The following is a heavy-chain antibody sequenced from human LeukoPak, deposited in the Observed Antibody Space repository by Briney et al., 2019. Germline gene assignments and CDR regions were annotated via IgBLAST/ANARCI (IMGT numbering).Heavy chain of an antibody. J-gene: IGHJ4*02. V-gene: IGHV3-48*03. CDR2: ISGSGQTI. Sequence: GGSLRLSCAVSGFTFSRYEMNWVRQAPGKGREWVSYISGSGQTIYYADSVRGRFTTSRDNAKNSLFLQMNSLRAEDTAVYYCARYCGGDCYSNPYWGQGTLVTVSS. CDR1: GFTFSRYE. CDR3: ARYCGGDCYSNPY. D-gene: IGHD2-21*02.